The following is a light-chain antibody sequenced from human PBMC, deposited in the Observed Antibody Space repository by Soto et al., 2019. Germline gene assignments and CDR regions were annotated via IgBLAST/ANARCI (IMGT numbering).Light chain of an antibody. CDR3: QQFNSYPPT. Sequence: AIQLTQSPSSLSASVGDRVAITCRASQGISSALAWFQQKPGKAPKLLVYDASSLESGVPSRFSGSGSGTDFTLTISSLQSEDFATYYCQQFNSYPPTCGQGTKLEMK. J-gene: IGKJ2*01. V-gene: IGKV1-13*02. CDR2: DAS. CDR1: QGISSA.